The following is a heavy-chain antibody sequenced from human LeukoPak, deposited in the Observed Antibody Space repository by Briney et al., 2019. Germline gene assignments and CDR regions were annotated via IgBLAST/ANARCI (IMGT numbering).Heavy chain of an antibody. D-gene: IGHD5-12*01. V-gene: IGHV3-30*18. CDR2: ISYDGSNK. CDR3: AKSMVATMMTFDY. Sequence: HTGGSLRLSCAASGFTFSSYGIHWVRQAPGKGLEWVAVISYDGSNKYYADSVKGRFTISRDNSKNTLYLQMNSLRAEDTAVYYCAKSMVATMMTFDYWGQGTLVTVSS. J-gene: IGHJ4*02. CDR1: GFTFSSYG.